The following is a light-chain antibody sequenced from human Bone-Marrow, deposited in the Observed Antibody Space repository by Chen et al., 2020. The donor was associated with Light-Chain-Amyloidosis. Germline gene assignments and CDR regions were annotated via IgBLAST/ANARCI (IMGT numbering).Light chain of an antibody. CDR1: NIGATS. CDR3: QVWDRSSDRPV. Sequence: SVLTQPSSVSASPGHTATFPCGGNNIGATSVHWYQQTPGQAPLLVVYDDSDRPSVIPERLSGSNSGNTATLTISRVEAGDEADYYCQVWDRSSDRPVFGGGTKLTVL. J-gene: IGLJ3*02. CDR2: DDS. V-gene: IGLV3-21*02.